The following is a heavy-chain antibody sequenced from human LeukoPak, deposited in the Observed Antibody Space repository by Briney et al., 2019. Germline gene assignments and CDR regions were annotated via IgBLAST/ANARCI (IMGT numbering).Heavy chain of an antibody. CDR2: ISSSSSYI. Sequence: EGSLRLSCAASGFTFSSYSMNWVRQAPGKGLEWVSSISSSSSYIYYADSVKGRFTISRDNAKNSLYLQMNSLRAEDTAVYYCARDSAGQELEWVYWGQGTLVTVSS. V-gene: IGHV3-21*01. CDR3: ARDSAGQELEWVY. CDR1: GFTFSSYS. J-gene: IGHJ4*02. D-gene: IGHD6-13*01.